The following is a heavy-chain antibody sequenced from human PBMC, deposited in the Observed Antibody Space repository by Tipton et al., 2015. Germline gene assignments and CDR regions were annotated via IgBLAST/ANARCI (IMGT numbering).Heavy chain of an antibody. CDR2: ISHSGNT. J-gene: IGHJ4*02. CDR1: AYSISSDYY. Sequence: TLSLTCAVSAYSISSDYYWGWIRQPPGKGLEWIGSISHSGNTYYNPPLTSRVSISVDASKNQFSLKLTSVTAADTAVYYCARRCGADCYWGYYFDHWGQGTLVNVSS. D-gene: IGHD2-21*01. CDR3: ARRCGADCYWGYYFDH. V-gene: IGHV4-38-2*01.